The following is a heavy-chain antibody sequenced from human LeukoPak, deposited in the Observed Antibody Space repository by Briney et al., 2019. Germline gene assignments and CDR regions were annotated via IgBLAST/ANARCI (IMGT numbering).Heavy chain of an antibody. J-gene: IGHJ4*02. Sequence: GGSLRLSCAASGFTFSNAYMSWVRQAPGKGLEWVGRIKSKTDGGTTDYAAPVKGRFTISRDDSKNTLYLQMNSLKTEDTAVYYCTTDTGYSSRWYNYWGQGTLVTVSS. CDR2: IKSKTDGGTT. V-gene: IGHV3-15*01. CDR3: TTDTGYSSRWYNY. D-gene: IGHD6-13*01. CDR1: GFTFSNAY.